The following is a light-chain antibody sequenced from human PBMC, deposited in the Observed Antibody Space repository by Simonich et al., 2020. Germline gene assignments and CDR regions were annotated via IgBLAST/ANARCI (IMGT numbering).Light chain of an antibody. Sequence: DIQMTQSPSTLSASVGERVTITCRAIQSISSWLAWYQQKPGKAPKLLIYKASSLESGVPSRFSGSGSGTEFTLTISSLQPDDFATYYCQQYNSYSRTFGQGTKVEIK. V-gene: IGKV1-5*03. CDR2: KAS. J-gene: IGKJ1*01. CDR3: QQYNSYSRT. CDR1: QSISSW.